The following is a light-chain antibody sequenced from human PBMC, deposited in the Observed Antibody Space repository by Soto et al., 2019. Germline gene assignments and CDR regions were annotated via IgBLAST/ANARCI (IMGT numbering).Light chain of an antibody. Sequence: DIQMTQSPSSLSASVGDGVTITCRASQGISNYIAWYQQKPRKAPNLRIAAASTSQSGVPSRFSGSGSGTDFTLTINSLQPEDVATYYCQKYSSVPLFGPGTKVDIK. CDR3: QKYSSVPL. J-gene: IGKJ3*01. CDR2: AAS. CDR1: QGISNY. V-gene: IGKV1-27*01.